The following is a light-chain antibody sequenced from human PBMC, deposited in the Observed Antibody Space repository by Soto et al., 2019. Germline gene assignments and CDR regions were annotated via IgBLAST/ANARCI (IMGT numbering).Light chain of an antibody. V-gene: IGLV2-8*01. J-gene: IGLJ2*01. CDR3: GSYAGDNNFVV. CDR2: DVS. CDR1: ISDVGGYNY. Sequence: QSVLTQPPSASGSPGQSVTILCTGTISDVGGYNYVSWYQCHPGKAPKLIIYDVSKRSSGVPDRFSGSKSGNTASLTVSGLQTEDEADYYCGSYAGDNNFVVFGGGTKLTVL.